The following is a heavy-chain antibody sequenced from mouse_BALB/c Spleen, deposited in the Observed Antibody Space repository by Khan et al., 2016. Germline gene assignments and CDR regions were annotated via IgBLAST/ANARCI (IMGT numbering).Heavy chain of an antibody. Sequence: QVQLQQPGAELVNPGASVNLSCKASGYTLTSYWMHWVKQRPGQGLEWIGEINPSNGRTNYNAKFKSKATLTVDKSSSTAYMQLSSPTSEDSAVYYCARLLINFDYWGQGTTLTVSS. CDR3: ARLLINFDY. V-gene: IGHV1S81*02. D-gene: IGHD2-1*01. CDR2: INPSNGRT. CDR1: GYTLTSYW. J-gene: IGHJ2*01.